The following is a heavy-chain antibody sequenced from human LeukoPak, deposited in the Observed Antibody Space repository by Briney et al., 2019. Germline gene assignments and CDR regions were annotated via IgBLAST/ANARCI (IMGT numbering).Heavy chain of an antibody. V-gene: IGHV1-69*13. CDR3: ARDSRSYLTVVVPAAIHNWFDP. CDR2: IIPIFGTA. Sequence: SVKVSCKASGGTFSSYAISWVRQAPGQGLEWMGGIIPIFGTANYAQKFQGRVAITADESTSTAYMELSSLRSDDTAVYYCARDSRSYLTVVVPAAIHNWFDPWGQGTLVTVSS. D-gene: IGHD2-2*01. J-gene: IGHJ5*02. CDR1: GGTFSSYA.